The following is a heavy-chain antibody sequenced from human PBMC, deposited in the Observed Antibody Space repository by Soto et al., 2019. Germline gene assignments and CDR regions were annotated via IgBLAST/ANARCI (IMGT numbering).Heavy chain of an antibody. CDR1: GETFTGYY. D-gene: IGHD1-7*01. Sequence: GASLKVSCEASGETFTGYYMHWVRQAPGQGLEWMGWINPNSGGTNYAQKFQGRAIMTRDTSIRTAYMELSRLRSDATAVYYCARSLLELRGWAWFDPWGQGTLVTVSS. V-gene: IGHV1-2*02. CDR3: ARSLLELRGWAWFDP. J-gene: IGHJ5*02. CDR2: INPNSGGT.